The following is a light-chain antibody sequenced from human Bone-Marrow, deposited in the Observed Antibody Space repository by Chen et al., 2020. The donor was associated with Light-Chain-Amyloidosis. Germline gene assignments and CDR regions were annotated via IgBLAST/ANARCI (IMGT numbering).Light chain of an antibody. CDR2: DDS. V-gene: IGLV3-21*02. Sequence: SYELTQPSSVSVAPGQTATIACGGNNIGSTSVHWYQQTPGQAPLLVVYDDSDRPSGIPERLAGSNAGKTAPLSISRVEAGEEADYYCQVWDRGSDRPVFGGGTKLTVL. J-gene: IGLJ3*02. CDR1: NIGSTS. CDR3: QVWDRGSDRPV.